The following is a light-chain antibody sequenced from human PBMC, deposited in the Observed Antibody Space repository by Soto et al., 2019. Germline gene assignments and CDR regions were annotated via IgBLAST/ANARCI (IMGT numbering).Light chain of an antibody. CDR1: SSDVGAYNS. CDR3: SSYVGNNMGV. J-gene: IGLJ1*01. CDR2: EVS. V-gene: IGLV2-8*01. Sequence: QSALTQPPSASGSPGQSVTISCTGTSSDVGAYNSVSWYQQHPGKAPQLMIYEVSKRPSGVPDRFSGSKSGNTASLTVSGLQTEDEADYYCSSYVGNNMGVCGPGTKGTV.